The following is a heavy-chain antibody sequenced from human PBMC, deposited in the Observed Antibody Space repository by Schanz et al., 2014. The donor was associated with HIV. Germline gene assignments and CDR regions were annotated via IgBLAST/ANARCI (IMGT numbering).Heavy chain of an antibody. CDR3: ANEEVPNDY. CDR2: VSYDGSNE. CDR1: GFPFGYAW. Sequence: VQVVESGGGLVKPGGSLRLSCAPSGFPFGYAWMSWVRQAPGKGLEWVAVVSYDGSNEYYADSVKGRFTISRDNSKNTVYLQMNTLRAEDTAVYYCANEEVPNDYWGQGTLVTVSS. V-gene: IGHV3-30*18. J-gene: IGHJ4*02.